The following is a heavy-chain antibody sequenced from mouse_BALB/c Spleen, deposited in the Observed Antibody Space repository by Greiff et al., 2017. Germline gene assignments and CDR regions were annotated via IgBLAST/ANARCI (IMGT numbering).Heavy chain of an antibody. CDR3: ARQRGDY. V-gene: IGHV5-12-1*01. CDR1: GFAFSSYD. CDR2: ISSGGGST. J-gene: IGHJ4*01. Sequence: DVMLVESGGGLVKPGGSLKLSCAASGFAFSSYDMSWVRQTPEKRLEWVAYISSGGGSTYYPDTVKGRFTISRDNAKNTLYLQMSSLKSEDTAMYYCARQRGDYWGQGTSVTVSS.